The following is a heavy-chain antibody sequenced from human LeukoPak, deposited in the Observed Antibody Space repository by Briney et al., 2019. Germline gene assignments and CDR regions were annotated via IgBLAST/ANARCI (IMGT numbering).Heavy chain of an antibody. CDR1: GFTFSSYG. D-gene: IGHD3-3*01. CDR2: IRYDGSNK. Sequence: GGSLRLSCAASGFTFSSYGMHWVRQAPGKGLEWVAFIRYDGSNKYYADSVKGRFTISRDNSKNTLYLQMNSLRAEDTAVYYCAKPITIFGKAQVGYYYMDVWGKGTTVTVSS. V-gene: IGHV3-30*02. J-gene: IGHJ6*03. CDR3: AKPITIFGKAQVGYYYMDV.